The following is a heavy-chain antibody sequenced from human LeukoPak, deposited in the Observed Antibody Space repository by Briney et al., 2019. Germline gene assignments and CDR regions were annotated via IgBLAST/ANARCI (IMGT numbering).Heavy chain of an antibody. D-gene: IGHD3-9*01. CDR3: AKDRYYDILTGYFGVDAFDS. Sequence: SETLSLTCTVSGDSINSGSYYWVWIRQPPGKGLEWIGSIYYSGSTYYSPSLKSRVTISVDTSKIQFSLRLSSVTAADTAVYYCAKDRYYDILTGYFGVDAFDSWGQGTMVTVSS. CDR2: IYYSGST. CDR1: GDSINSGSYY. J-gene: IGHJ3*02. V-gene: IGHV4-39*02.